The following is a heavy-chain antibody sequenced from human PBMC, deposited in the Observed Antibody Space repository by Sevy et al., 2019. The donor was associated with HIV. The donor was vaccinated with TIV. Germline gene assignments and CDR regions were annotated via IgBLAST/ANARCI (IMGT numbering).Heavy chain of an antibody. D-gene: IGHD2-21*02. CDR3: AGGPDCGGDCDIGFYYPLDV. V-gene: IGHV3-48*02. CDR1: GFTFSRYS. J-gene: IGHJ6*02. CDR2: ISGNSAAI. Sequence: GGSLRLSCAASGFTFSRYSMNWVRQAPGKGLEWISYISGNSAAIYYADSVKGRFTVSRDNDNDALYLQLNSLRYDDTVLYYCAGGPDCGGDCDIGFYYPLDVWGQGTTVTVSS.